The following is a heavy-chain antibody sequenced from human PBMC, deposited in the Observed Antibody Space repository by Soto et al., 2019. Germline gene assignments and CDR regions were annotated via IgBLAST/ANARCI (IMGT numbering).Heavy chain of an antibody. CDR3: SRRAPEGFDP. CDR1: GDSITTSSYY. V-gene: IGHV4-39*01. D-gene: IGHD3-10*01. J-gene: IGHJ6*02. Sequence: SETLSLTCSVSGDSITTSSYYWAWIRQSPGKGLEWIGSIDRSGSTYYNAALKRRVTVFVDTSKNQFSLKLTSVTAADTSLYYCSRRAPEGFDPWGQGTTVTVSS. CDR2: IDRSGST.